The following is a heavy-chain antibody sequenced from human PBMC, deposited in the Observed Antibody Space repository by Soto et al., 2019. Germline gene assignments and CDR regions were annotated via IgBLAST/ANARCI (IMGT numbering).Heavy chain of an antibody. CDR3: AREGEAAIFGVVTDYISQGGLGG. J-gene: IGHJ6*02. Sequence: SVKVSCKASGGTFSSYAISWVRQAPGQGLEWMGGIIPIFGTANYAQKFQGRVTITADESTSTAYMELSSLRSEDTAVYYCAREGEAAIFGVVTDYISQGGLGGWGRVTTVTVCS. CDR2: IIPIFGTA. D-gene: IGHD3-3*01. CDR1: GGTFSSYA. V-gene: IGHV1-69*13.